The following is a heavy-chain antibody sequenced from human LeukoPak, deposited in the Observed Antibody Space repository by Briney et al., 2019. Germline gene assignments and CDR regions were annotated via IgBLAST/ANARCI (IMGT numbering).Heavy chain of an antibody. J-gene: IGHJ4*02. CDR3: AREPGIYSLEPYFDY. CDR1: GFSVSSNY. V-gene: IGHV3-53*01. CDR2: IYSGGST. Sequence: GGSPRLSCAASGFSVSSNYMNWIRQAPGKGLEWVSVIYSGGSTYYSDSVKGRFTISRDNSKNTLYLQMNSLRVEDTAVYYCAREPGIYSLEPYFDYWGQGTLVAVSS. D-gene: IGHD5-12*01.